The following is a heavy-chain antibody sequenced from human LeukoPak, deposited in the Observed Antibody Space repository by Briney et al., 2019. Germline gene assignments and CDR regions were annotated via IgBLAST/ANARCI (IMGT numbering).Heavy chain of an antibody. V-gene: IGHV3-23*01. J-gene: IGHJ4*02. Sequence: GGSLRLSCAASGFTFSSYAMSWVRQAPGGGLEWVSAISGGGGTIYYADSVKGRFTISRDNSTNTLYLQMNSLRAEDTAVYYCAKSAIGVVIPTFDFWGQGTLVTVSS. D-gene: IGHD3-3*01. CDR1: GFTFSSYA. CDR3: AKSAIGVVIPTFDF. CDR2: ISGGGGTI.